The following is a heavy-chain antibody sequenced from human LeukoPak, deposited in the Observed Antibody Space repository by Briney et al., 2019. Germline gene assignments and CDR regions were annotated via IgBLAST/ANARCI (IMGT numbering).Heavy chain of an antibody. CDR2: ISYDGSNK. CDR1: GFTFSSYA. V-gene: IGHV3-30-3*01. D-gene: IGHD6-13*01. J-gene: IGHJ4*02. Sequence: GGSLRLSCAASGFTFSSYAMHWVRQAPGKGLEWEAVISYDGSNKYYADSVKGRFTISRDNSKNTLYLQMNSLRAEDTAVYYCARDKPAAAGTFDYWGQGTLVTVSS. CDR3: ARDKPAAAGTFDY.